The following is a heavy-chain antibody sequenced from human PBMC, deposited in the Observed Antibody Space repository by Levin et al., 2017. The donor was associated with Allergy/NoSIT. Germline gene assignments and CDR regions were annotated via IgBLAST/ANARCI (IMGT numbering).Heavy chain of an antibody. V-gene: IGHV3-30-3*01. Sequence: GGSLRLSCAASGFTFSSYAMHWVRQAPGKGLEWVAVISYDGSNKYYADSVKGRFTISRDNSKNTLYLQMNSLRAEDTAVYYCARDKSIAARPSYYYYYGMDVWGQGTTVTVSS. J-gene: IGHJ6*02. CDR3: ARDKSIAARPSYYYYYGMDV. CDR2: ISYDGSNK. D-gene: IGHD6-6*01. CDR1: GFTFSSYA.